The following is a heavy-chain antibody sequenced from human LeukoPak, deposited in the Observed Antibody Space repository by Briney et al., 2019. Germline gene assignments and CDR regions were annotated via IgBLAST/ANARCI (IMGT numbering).Heavy chain of an antibody. CDR2: IKQDGSQK. D-gene: IGHD4-17*01. V-gene: IGHV3-7*01. Sequence: GGSLRLSCAASGFTFSRYWMSWVRQAPGKGLEWVANIKQDGSQKSYVDSVKGRFTISRDNANNLLYLQMNSLRAEDTAVYYCARTTVTTPPYDYWGQGTLVTVSS. CDR3: ARTTVTTPPYDY. J-gene: IGHJ4*02. CDR1: GFTFSRYW.